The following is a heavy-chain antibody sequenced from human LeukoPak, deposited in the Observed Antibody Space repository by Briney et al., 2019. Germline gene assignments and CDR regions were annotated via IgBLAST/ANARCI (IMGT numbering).Heavy chain of an antibody. CDR3: AREIVGTIKSYFDY. CDR2: IRQDGDLK. Sequence: GGSLRLSCTGSGFTFSSYWMSWVRQAPGKGLEWVANIRQDGDLKHYVDSVRGRFTISRDNAENSLYLQMNSLRAEDTAIYYCAREIVGTIKSYFDYWGQGTLVTASS. CDR1: GFTFSSYW. V-gene: IGHV3-7*01. J-gene: IGHJ4*02. D-gene: IGHD1-26*01.